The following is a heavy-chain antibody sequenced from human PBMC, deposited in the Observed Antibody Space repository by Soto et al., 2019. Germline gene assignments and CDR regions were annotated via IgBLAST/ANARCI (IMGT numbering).Heavy chain of an antibody. CDR2: IYYSGST. Sequence: PSETLSLTCPFSGCSILSYYWSWIRQPPGKGLEWIGYIYYSGSTNYNPSLKSRVTISVDTSKNQFSLKLSFVTAADTAVYYCARVASGSYFSDYWGQGTLVTVS. J-gene: IGHJ4*02. D-gene: IGHD1-26*01. CDR1: GCSILSYY. CDR3: ARVASGSYFSDY. V-gene: IGHV4-59*01.